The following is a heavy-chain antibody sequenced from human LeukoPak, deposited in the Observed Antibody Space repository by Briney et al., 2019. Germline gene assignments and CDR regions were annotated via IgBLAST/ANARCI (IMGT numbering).Heavy chain of an antibody. V-gene: IGHV3-23*01. J-gene: IGHJ3*02. CDR1: GFTLSSYA. D-gene: IGHD6-13*01. CDR3: AKAVTLRVVRWQQLTCDAFDI. Sequence: GGSLRLSCAASGFTLSSYAMSWVRQAPGKVLEWVSAISSSGGRTYYTDSVKGPLTISRDNSTHTLYLQRNSRRAEDTAVYYCAKAVTLRVVRWQQLTCDAFDIWGQGTMVTVSS. CDR2: ISSSGGRT.